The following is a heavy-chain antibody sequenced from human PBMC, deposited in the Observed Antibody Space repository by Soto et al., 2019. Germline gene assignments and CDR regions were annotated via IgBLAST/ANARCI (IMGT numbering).Heavy chain of an antibody. CDR1: GDSLSSGGHY. Sequence: PSETLSLTCTVSGDSLSSGGHYWSWIRQHPGKGLKWIGHIYDSVNTYYSPSLRSRVTISADMSKNQFSLNLRSVTAADTAVYYCARVDHRGYFAILTDYWGQGTLVTVSS. J-gene: IGHJ4*02. CDR3: ARVDHRGYFAILTDY. CDR2: IYDSVNT. V-gene: IGHV4-31*03. D-gene: IGHD3-9*01.